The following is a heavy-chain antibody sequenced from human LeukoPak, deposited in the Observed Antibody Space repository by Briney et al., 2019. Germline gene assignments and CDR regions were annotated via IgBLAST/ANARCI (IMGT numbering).Heavy chain of an antibody. Sequence: GGSLRLSCAASGFTFSSYWMSWVRQAPGKGLEWVANTKQDGSEKYYVDSVKGRFTISRDNAKNSLYLQMNSLRAEDTAVYYCARGPPVVPAAITYYFDYWGQGTLVTVSS. CDR1: GFTFSSYW. V-gene: IGHV3-7*01. CDR3: ARGPPVVPAAITYYFDY. J-gene: IGHJ4*02. CDR2: TKQDGSEK. D-gene: IGHD2-2*01.